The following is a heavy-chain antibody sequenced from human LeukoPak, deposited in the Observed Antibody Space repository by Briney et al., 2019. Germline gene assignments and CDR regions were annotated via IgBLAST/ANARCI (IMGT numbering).Heavy chain of an antibody. CDR2: IYSGGSI. V-gene: IGHV3-66*01. CDR1: GFTISYNY. Sequence: PGGSLRLSCAASGFTISYNYMSWVRQAPGKGLEWVSVIYSGGSIYYADSVKGRFTISRDNTKNTLYLQMNSLRAEDTAVYYCARGESSAYWGQGTLVTVSS. J-gene: IGHJ4*02. D-gene: IGHD6-6*01. CDR3: ARGESSAY.